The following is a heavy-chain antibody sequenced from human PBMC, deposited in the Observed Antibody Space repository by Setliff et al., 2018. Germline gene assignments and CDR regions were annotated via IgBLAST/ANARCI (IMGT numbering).Heavy chain of an antibody. D-gene: IGHD6-6*01. CDR3: ARGRNVAARLLDT. CDR2: INHSGTT. J-gene: IGHJ5*02. Sequence: SETLSLTCTAYGGTFSDYYWTWNRQPPGKGLEWIGEINHSGTTNYNPSLKSRVTISVDTSKNQFSLTMSSVTAADAAVYYCARGRNVAARLLDTWGQGSRVTVSS. V-gene: IGHV4-34*01. CDR1: GGTFSDYY.